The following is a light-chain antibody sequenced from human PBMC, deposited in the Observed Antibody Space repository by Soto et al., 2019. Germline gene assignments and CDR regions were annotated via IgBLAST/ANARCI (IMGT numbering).Light chain of an antibody. CDR1: SSDVGDYNY. Sequence: QSALTQPASVSGSPGQSITISCTGTSSDVGDYNYVSWYQQHPGKAPKLMIYDVSNRPSGVSNRFSGSKSGNPASLTISGLQAEDEADYYCSSYTSSNTCVFGTGTKLTVL. J-gene: IGLJ1*01. CDR2: DVS. CDR3: SSYTSSNTCV. V-gene: IGLV2-14*01.